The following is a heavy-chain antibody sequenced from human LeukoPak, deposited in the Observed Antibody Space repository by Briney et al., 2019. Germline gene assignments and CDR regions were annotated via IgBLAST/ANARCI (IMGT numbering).Heavy chain of an antibody. J-gene: IGHJ4*03. CDR3: ATGRDIAVAGPGGYFDY. Sequence: PGGSLRLSCAASGFPFSDYHMNWIRQAPEKGLEWISYISPRDGITYFADSVRGRFTISRDNAKNSAVLQMNSLTADDTAVYYCATGRDIAVAGPGGYFDYWGHGTLVTVSS. CDR2: ISPRDGIT. CDR1: GFPFSDYH. V-gene: IGHV3-11*01. D-gene: IGHD6-19*01.